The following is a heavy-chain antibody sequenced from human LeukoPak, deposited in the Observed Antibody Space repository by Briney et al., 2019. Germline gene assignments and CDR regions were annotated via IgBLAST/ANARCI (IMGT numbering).Heavy chain of an antibody. CDR3: ARGTVVAFDY. D-gene: IGHD4-23*01. CDR2: IYYSGST. J-gene: IGHJ4*02. CDR1: GGSISSYY. V-gene: IGHV4-59*08. Sequence: PSETLSLTCTVSGGSISSYYWSWIRQPPGKGLEWIGYIYYSGSTYYNPSLKSRVTISVDTSKNRFSLKLSSVTAADTAVYYCARGTVVAFDYWGQGTLVTVSS.